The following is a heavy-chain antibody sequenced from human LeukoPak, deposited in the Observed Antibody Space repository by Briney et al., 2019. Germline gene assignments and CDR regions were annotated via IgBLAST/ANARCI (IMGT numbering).Heavy chain of an antibody. D-gene: IGHD6-6*01. J-gene: IGHJ4*02. CDR2: IIPIFGTA. CDR3: ARLKAGIAARFDY. Sequence: SVKVSCKASGGTFSSYAISWVRQAPGQGLEWMGGIIPIFGTANYAQKFQGRVTITADESTSTAYMELSSLRSEDTAVYYCARLKAGIAARFDYWGQGTLVTVSS. CDR1: GGTFSSYA. V-gene: IGHV1-69*13.